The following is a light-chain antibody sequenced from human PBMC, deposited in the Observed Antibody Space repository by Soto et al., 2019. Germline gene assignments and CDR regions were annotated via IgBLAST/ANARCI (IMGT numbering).Light chain of an antibody. CDR2: DAS. CDR1: QSVSSY. Sequence: EIVLTQSPATLSLSPWERATLSCRASQSVSSYLAWYQQKPGQAPRLLIYDASNRATGIPARFSGSGSGTDFTLTISSLEPEDFAVYYCQQRRNWPLTFGGGTKVDIK. CDR3: QQRRNWPLT. J-gene: IGKJ4*01. V-gene: IGKV3-11*01.